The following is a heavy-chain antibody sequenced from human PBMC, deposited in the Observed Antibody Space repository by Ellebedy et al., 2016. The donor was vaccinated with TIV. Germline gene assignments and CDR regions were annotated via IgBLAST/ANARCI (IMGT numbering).Heavy chain of an antibody. CDR2: INHSGST. V-gene: IGHV4-34*01. CDR1: GGSISSYY. J-gene: IGHJ4*02. D-gene: IGHD3-22*01. Sequence: SETLSLXXTVSGGSISSYYWSWIRQPPGKGLEWIGEINHSGSTNYNPSLKSRVTISVDTSKNQFSLKLSSVTAADTAVYYCARGWFHSYYDSSGSPSDYWGQGTLVTVSS. CDR3: ARGWFHSYYDSSGSPSDY.